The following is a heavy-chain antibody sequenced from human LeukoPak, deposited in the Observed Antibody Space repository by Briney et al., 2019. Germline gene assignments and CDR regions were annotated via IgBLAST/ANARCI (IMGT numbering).Heavy chain of an antibody. J-gene: IGHJ4*02. CDR2: IYNSGST. CDR3: ARKDGDG. Sequence: SETLSLTCTVSGGSISSGSYFWSWIRQPAGKGLEWIGHIYNSGSTNYNPSLRGRVTISLDTSKNQVSLKLSSVTAADTAMYYCARKDGDGWGQGTLVTVSS. D-gene: IGHD5-24*01. V-gene: IGHV4-61*10. CDR1: GGSISSGSYF.